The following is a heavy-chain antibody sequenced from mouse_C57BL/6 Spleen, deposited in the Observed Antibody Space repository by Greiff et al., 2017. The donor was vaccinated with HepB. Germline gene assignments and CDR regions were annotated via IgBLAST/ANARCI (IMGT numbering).Heavy chain of an antibody. Sequence: EVKLMESGGGLVQPGESLKLSCESNEYEFPSHDMSWVRKTPEKRLELVAAINSDGGSTYYPDTMERRVIIARDNNKKTLYLQMSSLRSEDTALYYCARHYDYDGVGWYFDVWGTGTTVTVSS. D-gene: IGHD2-4*01. CDR1: EYEFPSHD. V-gene: IGHV5-2*01. CDR2: INSDGGST. J-gene: IGHJ1*03. CDR3: ARHYDYDGVGWYFDV.